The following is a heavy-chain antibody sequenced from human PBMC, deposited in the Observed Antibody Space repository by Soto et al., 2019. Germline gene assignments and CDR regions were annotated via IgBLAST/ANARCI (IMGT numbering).Heavy chain of an antibody. J-gene: IGHJ4*02. V-gene: IGHV3-53*01. Sequence: EVQLVESGGGLIQPGGSLRLSCAASGFTVSSNYMSWVRQAPGKGLEWVSVIYSGGSTYYADSVKGRFTISRDNSKNTLYRQLSSLRAEDTAVYYCARDRWGSGWYYWGQGTLVTVSS. D-gene: IGHD6-19*01. CDR1: GFTVSSNY. CDR2: IYSGGST. CDR3: ARDRWGSGWYY.